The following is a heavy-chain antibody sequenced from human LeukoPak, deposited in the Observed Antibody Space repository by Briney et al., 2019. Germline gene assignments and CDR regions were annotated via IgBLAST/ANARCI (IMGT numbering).Heavy chain of an antibody. D-gene: IGHD3-22*01. J-gene: IGHJ4*02. V-gene: IGHV3-21*01. CDR1: GFTFSTYS. CDR2: ISSSSSYI. CDR3: AREGQMEDSSGYYYDQLDY. Sequence: GGSLRLSCAASGFTFSTYSMNWVRQAPGKGLEWVSSISSSSSYIYYADSVKGRFTISRDNAKNSLYLQMNSLRAEDAAVYYCAREGQMEDSSGYYYDQLDYWGQGTLVTVSS.